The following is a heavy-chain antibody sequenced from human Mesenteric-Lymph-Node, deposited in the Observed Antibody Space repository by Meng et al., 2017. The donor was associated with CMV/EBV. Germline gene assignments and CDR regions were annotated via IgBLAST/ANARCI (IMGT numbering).Heavy chain of an antibody. CDR1: GFTFSSYG. Sequence: GESLKISCAASGFTFSSYGMHWVRQAPGKGLEWVAFIRYDGSNKYYADSVKGRFTISRDNSKNTLYLQMNSLRAEDTAVYYCAKVGKYCSSTSCYTPYYYGMDVWGQGTTVTVSS. V-gene: IGHV3-30*02. CDR2: IRYDGSNK. CDR3: AKVGKYCSSTSCYTPYYYGMDV. J-gene: IGHJ6*02. D-gene: IGHD2-2*02.